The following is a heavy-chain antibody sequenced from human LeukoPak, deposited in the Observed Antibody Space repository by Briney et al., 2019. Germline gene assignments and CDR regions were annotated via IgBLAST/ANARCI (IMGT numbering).Heavy chain of an antibody. CDR2: ISYGGSNK. Sequence: PGGSLRLSCAASGFTFSSYAMHWVRQAPGKGLEWVAVISYGGSNKYYADSVKGRFTISRDNSKNTLYLQMNSLRAEDTAVYYCARDPPYCGGDCYYFDYWGQGTLVTVSS. J-gene: IGHJ4*02. D-gene: IGHD2-21*02. CDR1: GFTFSSYA. V-gene: IGHV3-30-3*01. CDR3: ARDPPYCGGDCYYFDY.